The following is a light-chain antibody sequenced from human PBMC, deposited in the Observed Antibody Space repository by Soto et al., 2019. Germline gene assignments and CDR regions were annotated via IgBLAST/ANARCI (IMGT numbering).Light chain of an antibody. V-gene: IGKV3-15*01. CDR3: QQYYHWPRT. CDR2: GAS. Sequence: EMVVTPSQATLSMSPGGRASLSCRASESISRNLAWYQQKLGQAPRLLIYGASTRATGVPDRFTGSGSGTDFILTITSLQSEDFGIYYCQQYYHWPRTFGQGTKVDIK. J-gene: IGKJ1*01. CDR1: ESISRN.